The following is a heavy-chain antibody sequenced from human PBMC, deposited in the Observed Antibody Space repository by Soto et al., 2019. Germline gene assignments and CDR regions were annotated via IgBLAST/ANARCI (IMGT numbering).Heavy chain of an antibody. Sequence: ESLKISCKASGYSSANFWIGWVRQMPGKGLEWMGFIHLGGSETRYVPSFQDQVTISAAKSINTAYLQWSSLRASDTAIFYCAIGRHGNSYYDYLGQGALVTVSS. J-gene: IGHJ4*02. CDR1: GYSSANFW. D-gene: IGHD1-26*01. CDR3: AIGRHGNSYYDY. CDR2: IHLGGSET. V-gene: IGHV5-51*01.